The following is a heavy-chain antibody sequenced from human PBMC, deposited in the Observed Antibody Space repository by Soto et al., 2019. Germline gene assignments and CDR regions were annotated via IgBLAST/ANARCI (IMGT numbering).Heavy chain of an antibody. CDR2: LYHSGST. Sequence: QLQLQESGSGLVKPSQTLSLTCAVSGGSISSGGYSWSWIRQPPGKALAWIGYLYHSGSTNYNPSLKSRVTISVDRSKNQFSLKLSSVTAADTAVYYCARVYYDSRGSHFDYWGKGTLVTVSS. CDR3: ARVYYDSRGSHFDY. D-gene: IGHD3-22*01. J-gene: IGHJ4*02. CDR1: GGSISSGGYS. V-gene: IGHV4-30-2*01.